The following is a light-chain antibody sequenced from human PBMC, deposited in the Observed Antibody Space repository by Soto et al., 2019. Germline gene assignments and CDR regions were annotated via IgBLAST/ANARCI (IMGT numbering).Light chain of an antibody. CDR1: QSVSTSN. J-gene: IGKJ1*01. V-gene: IGKV3-20*01. Sequence: IVLTQSPGTLSSSPGERATLSCRASQSVSTSNLAWYQQRPGQAPRLLIYGASRRATGIPDRFSGSGSGTDFTLTISRLEPEDLEVYYCQQYDNSVWTFGQGTKVEIK. CDR3: QQYDNSVWT. CDR2: GAS.